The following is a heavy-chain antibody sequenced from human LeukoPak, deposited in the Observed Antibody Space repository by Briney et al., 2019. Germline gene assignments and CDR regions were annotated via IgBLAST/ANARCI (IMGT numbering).Heavy chain of an antibody. CDR3: ARDMYSRSYHGVNY. CDR2: INHDGSDK. D-gene: IGHD1-26*01. V-gene: IGHV3-7*04. J-gene: IGHJ4*02. CDR1: GFTFSTYW. Sequence: GGSLRLSCAASGFTFSTYWMSWVRQAPGKGLEWVANINHDGSDKYYVGSVKGRFTISRDNAENSLYLQMNSLRAEDTAVYYCARDMYSRSYHGVNYWGQGTLITVSS.